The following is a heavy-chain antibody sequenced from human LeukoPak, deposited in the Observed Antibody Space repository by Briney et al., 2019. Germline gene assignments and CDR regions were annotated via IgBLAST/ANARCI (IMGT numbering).Heavy chain of an antibody. CDR2: IYYSGRT. D-gene: IGHD2-21*01. J-gene: IGHJ5*02. CDR3: ARESDSSNRFDP. CDR1: GGSISSYY. Sequence: SETLSLTCTVSGGSISSYYWSWIRQPPGKGLEWIGYIYYSGRTNYNLSLKSRVTISVDTSKNQFSLKLSSVTAADTAVYYCARESDSSNRFDPWGQGTLVTVSS. V-gene: IGHV4-59*01.